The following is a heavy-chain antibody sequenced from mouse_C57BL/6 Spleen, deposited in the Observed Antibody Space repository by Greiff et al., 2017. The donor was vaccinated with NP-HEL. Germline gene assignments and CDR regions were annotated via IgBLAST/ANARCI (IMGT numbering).Heavy chain of an antibody. J-gene: IGHJ2*01. D-gene: IGHD1-2*01. CDR3: ARGELLRPFDY. CDR1: GYAFSSYW. V-gene: IGHV1-80*01. CDR2: IYPGDGDT. Sequence: VQLQQSGAELVKPGASVKISCKASGYAFSSYWMNWVKQRPGQGLEWIGQIYPGDGDTNYNGKFKGKATLTADKSSSTAYMQLSSLTSEDSAVYFCARGELLRPFDYWGQGTTLTVSS.